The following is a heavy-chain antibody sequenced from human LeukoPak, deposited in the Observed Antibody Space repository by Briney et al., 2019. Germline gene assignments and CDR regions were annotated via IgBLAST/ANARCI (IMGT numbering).Heavy chain of an antibody. CDR2: IRRDGSEA. Sequence: PGGSLRLSCAASGFTFSNYWMSWVRRAPGKGLEWVANIRRDGSEAHYVDSVMGRFTISRDNAKNSLYLKMNSLRAEDTAVYYCARDDTHDGSSGSFYDAFDIWGQGTMVTVSS. D-gene: IGHD3-22*01. CDR1: GFTFSNYW. J-gene: IGHJ3*02. CDR3: ARDDTHDGSSGSFYDAFDI. V-gene: IGHV3-7*01.